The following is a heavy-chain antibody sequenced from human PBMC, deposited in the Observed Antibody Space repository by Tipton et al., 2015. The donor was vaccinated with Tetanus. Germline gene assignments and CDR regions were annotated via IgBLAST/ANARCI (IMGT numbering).Heavy chain of an antibody. V-gene: IGHV4-31*03. CDR3: ARGHARGARGWNHFDH. CDR1: GGSISSGGYY. J-gene: IGHJ4*02. D-gene: IGHD1-1*01. CDR2: IYYSGST. Sequence: TLSLTCTVSGGSISSGGYYWSWIRQHPGKGLEWIGDIYYSGSTYYNPSLKSRVTISVDTSKNQFSLKLNSVTAAGTAVYYCARGHARGARGWNHFDHWGQGTLVTVSS.